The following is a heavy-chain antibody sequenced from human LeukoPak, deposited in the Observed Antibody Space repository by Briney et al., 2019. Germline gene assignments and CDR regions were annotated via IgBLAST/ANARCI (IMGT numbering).Heavy chain of an antibody. V-gene: IGHV4-59*12. CDR2: IYYSGST. J-gene: IGHJ3*02. D-gene: IGHD4-17*01. CDR1: GGSISSYY. CDR3: TREYGFMTTVFHAFDI. Sequence: SETLSLTCTVSGGSISSYYWSWIRQPPGKGLEWIGYIYYSGSTNYKPSVKSRVTLSVDTSKNQFSLKLSSVTAADTAIYYCTREYGFMTTVFHAFDIWGQGTVVTVSS.